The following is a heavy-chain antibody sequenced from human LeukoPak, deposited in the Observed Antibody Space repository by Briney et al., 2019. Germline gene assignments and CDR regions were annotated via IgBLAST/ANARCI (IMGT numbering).Heavy chain of an antibody. V-gene: IGHV3-21*01. CDR2: ISSSSSYI. J-gene: IGHJ4*02. D-gene: IGHD6-19*01. CDR1: GFTFSSYS. Sequence: PGGSLRLSYAASGFTFSSYSMNWVRQAPGKGLEWVSSISSSSSYIYYADSVKGRFTISRDNAKNSLYLQMNSLRAEDTAVYYCARVGTGLVPHWGQGTLVTVSS. CDR3: ARVGTGLVPH.